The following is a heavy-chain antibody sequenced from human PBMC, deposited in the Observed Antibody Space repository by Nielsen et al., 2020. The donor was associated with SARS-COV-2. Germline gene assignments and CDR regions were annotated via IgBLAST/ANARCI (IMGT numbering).Heavy chain of an antibody. D-gene: IGHD4-17*01. CDR1: GDSVSSSSAA. Sequence: SQTLSLTCAISGDSVSSSSAAWNWIRQSPSRGLEWLGRTYYRSKWYNDYAVSVKSRITINPDTSKNQFSLLLNSVTPEDTAVYYCARARGAYGDYYYYYYTDVRGKGTTVTVSS. V-gene: IGHV6-1*01. CDR3: ARARGAYGDYYYYYYTDV. J-gene: IGHJ6*03. CDR2: TYYRSKWYN.